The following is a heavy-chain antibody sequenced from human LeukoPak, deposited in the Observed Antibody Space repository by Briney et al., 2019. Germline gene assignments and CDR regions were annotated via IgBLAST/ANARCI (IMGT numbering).Heavy chain of an antibody. J-gene: IGHJ4*02. CDR3: ATMGDGYNSPHDY. Sequence: GGSLRLSCGASGFTFSNYSMNWVRQAPGKGLEWVSSISSSSSYIYYADSVKGRFTISRDNAKKLMYLQMNSLRAEDTAVYYCATMGDGYNSPHDYWGQGTLVTVSS. V-gene: IGHV3-21*01. CDR2: ISSSSSYI. CDR1: GFTFSNYS. D-gene: IGHD5-24*01.